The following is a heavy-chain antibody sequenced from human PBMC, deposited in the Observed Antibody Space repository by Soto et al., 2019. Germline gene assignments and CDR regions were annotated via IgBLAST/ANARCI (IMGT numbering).Heavy chain of an antibody. Sequence: GGPLRLPCAASGFTFSRYAMQRVRQAPDKGLERVAVISYDGSNKYYADSVKDRFTISRDNSKNTLYRKMNSLKAEDTAVYYCARVFPHPNIVVVVAATPGAFDIWSQGTMVTVSS. V-gene: IGHV3-30-3*01. D-gene: IGHD2-15*01. J-gene: IGHJ3*02. CDR3: ARVFPHPNIVVVVAATPGAFDI. CDR2: ISYDGSNK. CDR1: GFTFSRYA.